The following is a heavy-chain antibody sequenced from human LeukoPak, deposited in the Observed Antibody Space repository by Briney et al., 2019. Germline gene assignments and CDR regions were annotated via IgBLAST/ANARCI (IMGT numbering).Heavy chain of an antibody. CDR3: ARDLGNWFDP. Sequence: SETLSLTCTVSGGSVSSGSYFWSWIRQPPGKGLEWIGYVYYSGSTDYNPSLKSRVAISVDTSKNHFSLKLSSVTAADTAVYYCARDLGNWFDPWGQGTLVTVSS. D-gene: IGHD3-16*01. CDR2: VYYSGST. CDR1: GGSVSSGSYF. J-gene: IGHJ5*02. V-gene: IGHV4-61*03.